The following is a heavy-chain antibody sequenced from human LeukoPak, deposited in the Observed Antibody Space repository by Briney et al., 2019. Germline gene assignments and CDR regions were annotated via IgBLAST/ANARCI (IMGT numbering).Heavy chain of an antibody. D-gene: IGHD4-17*01. CDR3: ARGDYGDYGDFYYYGLDV. V-gene: IGHV4-59*01. CDR2: NYFSGTT. Sequence: SETLSLTCTISGGSISTYSRNWIRQPPGKGLAWIGYNYFSGTTNYNPALKSRVTISVDRSRNQFSLRLNSVTAADTAVYYCARGDYGDYGDFYYYGLDVWGQGTTVTVSS. CDR1: GGSISTYS. J-gene: IGHJ6*02.